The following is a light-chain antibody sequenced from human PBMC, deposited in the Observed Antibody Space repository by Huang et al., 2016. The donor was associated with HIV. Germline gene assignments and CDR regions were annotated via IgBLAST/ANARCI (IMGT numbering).Light chain of an antibody. V-gene: IGKV3-11*01. CDR2: DAS. CDR1: QSIGSY. Sequence: EIVLTQSPATLSLSPGEGATLSCRASQSIGSYLAWYQQRPGQAPRLLIYDASVRATGIPARFSGRGSGTDFTLTSSSLEPEDFAVYYCQQRNNWPPWTFGQGTKVELK. CDR3: QQRNNWPPWT. J-gene: IGKJ1*01.